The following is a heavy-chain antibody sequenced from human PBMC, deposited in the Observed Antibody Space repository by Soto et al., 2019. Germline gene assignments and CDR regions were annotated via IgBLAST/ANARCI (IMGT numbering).Heavy chain of an antibody. D-gene: IGHD2-2*01. V-gene: IGHV4-31*03. CDR3: ARLKLGYCSSTSCYSGGVVVFDY. Sequence: PSETLSLTCTVSGGSISSGGYYWSWIRQHPGKGLEWIGYIYYSGSTYYNPSLKSRVTISVDTSKNHFSLKLSSVTAADTAVYYCARLKLGYCSSTSCYSGGVVVFDYWGQGTLVTVSS. CDR2: IYYSGST. CDR1: GGSISSGGYY. J-gene: IGHJ4*02.